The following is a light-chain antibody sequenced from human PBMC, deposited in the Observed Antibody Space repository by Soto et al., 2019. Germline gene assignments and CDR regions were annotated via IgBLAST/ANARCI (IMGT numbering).Light chain of an antibody. CDR3: QQYNNWPPG. V-gene: IGKV3-15*01. CDR1: QSVSSN. CDR2: GAS. J-gene: IGKJ4*01. Sequence: EIVMTQSPATLSVSPGERATLSCRASQSVSSNLAWYQQKPGQAPRLLLYGASTRATGIPARFSGSGSGTEFTLTISSLQSEDFAVDYCQQYNNWPPGFGGGTKVEIK.